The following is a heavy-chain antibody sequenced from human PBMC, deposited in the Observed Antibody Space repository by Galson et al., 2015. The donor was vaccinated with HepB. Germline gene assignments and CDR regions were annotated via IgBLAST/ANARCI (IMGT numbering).Heavy chain of an antibody. Sequence: SLRLSCAASGFTFSDYYMSWIRQAPGKGLEWVSYISSSGSTIYYADSVKGRFTISRDNAKNSLYLQMNSLRAEDTAVYYCARRDYDFWSGYYVRYWGQGTLVTVSS. CDR1: GFTFSDYY. CDR3: ARRDYDFWSGYYVRY. V-gene: IGHV3-11*01. CDR2: ISSSGSTI. J-gene: IGHJ4*02. D-gene: IGHD3-3*01.